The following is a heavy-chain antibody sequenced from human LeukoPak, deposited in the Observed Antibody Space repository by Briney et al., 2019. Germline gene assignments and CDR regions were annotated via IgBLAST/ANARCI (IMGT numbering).Heavy chain of an antibody. J-gene: IGHJ6*02. Sequence: PGGSLRLSCAASGFTVSRNYMSWVRQAPGKGLDWVSIMYSDGSTYYADSVKGRFTISRDSSKNTLYLQMNSLRAEDTAVYYCAREGLAAAVYYYYYGMDVWGQGTTVTVSS. CDR2: MYSDGST. CDR3: AREGLAAAVYYYYYGMDV. D-gene: IGHD6-13*01. V-gene: IGHV3-66*01. CDR1: GFTVSRNY.